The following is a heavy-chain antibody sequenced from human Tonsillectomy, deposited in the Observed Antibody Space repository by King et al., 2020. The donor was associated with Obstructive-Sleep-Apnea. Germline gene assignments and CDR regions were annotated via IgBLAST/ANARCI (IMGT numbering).Heavy chain of an antibody. CDR2: ISYDGSNK. J-gene: IGHJ4*02. CDR1: GFTFSSYA. D-gene: IGHD3-10*01. CDR3: ARDLVLWFGALDY. Sequence: VQLVESGGGVVQPGRSLRLSCAASGFTFSSYAMHWVRQAPGKGLEWVALISYDGSNKYYADSVKGRFTISRDSSKNTLYMQMNSLRAEDTAVYYCARDLVLWFGALDYWGQGTLVTVSS. V-gene: IGHV3-30-3*01.